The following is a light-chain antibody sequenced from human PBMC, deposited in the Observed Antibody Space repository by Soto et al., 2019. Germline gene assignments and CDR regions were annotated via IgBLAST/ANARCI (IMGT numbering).Light chain of an antibody. CDR3: SPYTSSSTPYV. CDR2: DVS. CDR1: SSDVGGYNY. J-gene: IGLJ1*01. V-gene: IGLV2-14*01. Sequence: QSALTQPASVSGSPGQSITISCTGTSSDVGGYNYVSWYQQHPGKAPKLMIYDVSNRPSGVSNRLSGSKSRNTASLTISGLQAEDEADYYCSPYTSSSTPYVFGTRTKLTVL.